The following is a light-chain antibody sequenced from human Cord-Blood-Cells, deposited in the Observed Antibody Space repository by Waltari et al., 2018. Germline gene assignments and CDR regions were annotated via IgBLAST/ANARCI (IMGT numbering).Light chain of an antibody. CDR3: QQYGSSPTWT. CDR1: QSVSSSY. CDR2: GAS. J-gene: IGKJ1*01. Sequence: EIVLTQSPGTLSLSPGERATLSCRASQSVSSSYLARYQQKPGQAPRLLIDGASSRATGIPDRFSGSGSGTDFTLTISRLEPEDFAVYYCQQYGSSPTWTFGQGTKVEIK. V-gene: IGKV3-20*01.